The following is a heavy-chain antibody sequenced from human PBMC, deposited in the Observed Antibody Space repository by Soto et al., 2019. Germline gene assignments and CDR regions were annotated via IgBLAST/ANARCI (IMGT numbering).Heavy chain of an antibody. Sequence: NPSETLSLTCTVSGDSISGGASFRSWIRQPPGKGLEWIANVYYSGSSYYNPSLKSRLTISVDTTKNQFSLQLKSMTAADTAVYYCAKLSCTSSTCYFPGWFDPWGQGTLVTVSS. CDR2: VYYSGSS. V-gene: IGHV4-31*03. CDR3: AKLSCTSSTCYFPGWFDP. CDR1: GDSISGGASF. D-gene: IGHD2-2*01. J-gene: IGHJ5*02.